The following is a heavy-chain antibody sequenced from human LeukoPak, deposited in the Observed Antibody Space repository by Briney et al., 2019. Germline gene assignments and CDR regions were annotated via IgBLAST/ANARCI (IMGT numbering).Heavy chain of an antibody. V-gene: IGHV1-69*13. CDR2: IIPIFGTA. Sequence: ASVKVSCKASGGTFSSYAISWVRQAPGQGLEWMGGIIPIFGTANYAQKFQSRVTITADESTSTAYMELSSLRSEDTAVYYCARSHIVVVTAINYYYYGMDVWGQGTTVTVSS. J-gene: IGHJ6*02. CDR3: ARSHIVVVTAINYYYYGMDV. D-gene: IGHD2-21*02. CDR1: GGTFSSYA.